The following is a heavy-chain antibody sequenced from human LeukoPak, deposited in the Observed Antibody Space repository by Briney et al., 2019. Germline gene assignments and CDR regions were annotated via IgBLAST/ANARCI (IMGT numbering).Heavy chain of an antibody. V-gene: IGHV4-59*08. D-gene: IGHD2-21*02. CDR1: GGSISSYY. J-gene: IGHJ3*02. Sequence: PSETLSLTCTVSGGSISSYYWSWIRQPPGKGLEWIGYIYYSGSTNYNPSLKSRVTISVDTSKNQFSLKLSSVTAADTAVYYCARHVTVRAFDIWGQGTMVTVSS. CDR2: IYYSGST. CDR3: ARHVTVRAFDI.